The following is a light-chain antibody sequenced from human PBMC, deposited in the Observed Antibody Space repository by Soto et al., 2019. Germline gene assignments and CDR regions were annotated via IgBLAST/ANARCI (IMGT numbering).Light chain of an antibody. J-gene: IGKJ5*01. Sequence: EIVLTQSPGTLSLSPGERATLSRRASQSVSSRYLAWYQQRPGQAPRLLIYGASNRATGIPDRFSGSGSGTGSGTDFTLTISRLEPEDFAVYYCQHYGSSPPITFGQGTRLEIK. CDR1: QSVSSRY. V-gene: IGKV3-20*01. CDR3: QHYGSSPPIT. CDR2: GAS.